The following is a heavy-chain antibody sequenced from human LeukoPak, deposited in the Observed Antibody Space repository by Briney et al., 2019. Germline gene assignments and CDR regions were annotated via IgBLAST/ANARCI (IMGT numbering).Heavy chain of an antibody. J-gene: IGHJ6*02. CDR2: IYTWGST. Sequence: SETLSLTCTVSGGSISSYYWSWIRQPAGKGLEWIGRIYTWGSTNYNPSLKSRVTMSVDTSKNQFSLKLNSVTAADTAVYYCARDEVGYCSSTSCYALGGYYYGMDVWGQGTTVTVSS. CDR3: ARDEVGYCSSTSCYALGGYYYGMDV. D-gene: IGHD2-2*01. CDR1: GGSISSYY. V-gene: IGHV4-4*07.